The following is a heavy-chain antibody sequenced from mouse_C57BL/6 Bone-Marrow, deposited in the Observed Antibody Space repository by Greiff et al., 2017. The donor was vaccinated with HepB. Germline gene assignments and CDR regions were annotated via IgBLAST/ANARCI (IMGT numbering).Heavy chain of an antibody. CDR3: AREMGRPFAY. CDR1: GYSITSGYY. V-gene: IGHV3-6*01. Sequence: EVKLQESGPGLVKPSQSLSLTCSVTGYSITSGYYWNWIRQFPGNKLEWMGYISYDGSNNYNPSLKNRISITRDTSKNQFFLKLNSVTTEDTATYYCAREMGRPFAYWGQGTLVTVSA. J-gene: IGHJ3*01. CDR2: ISYDGSN.